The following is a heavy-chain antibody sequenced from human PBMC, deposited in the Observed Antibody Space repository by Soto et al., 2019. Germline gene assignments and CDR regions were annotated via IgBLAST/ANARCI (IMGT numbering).Heavy chain of an antibody. CDR3: VRATYFSDSSGCTRCLDY. J-gene: IGHJ4*02. Sequence: GGSLRLSCAVSGFTLSDHYIDWVRQAPGKGLEWVGRSRDKPQGYSTAYAASVKGRFTTSRDESKNSAYLQMNSLKTEDTAVYYCVRATYFSDSSGCTRCLDYWGQGTLVSVSS. D-gene: IGHD3-22*01. CDR1: GFTLSDHY. CDR2: SRDKPQGYST. V-gene: IGHV3-72*01.